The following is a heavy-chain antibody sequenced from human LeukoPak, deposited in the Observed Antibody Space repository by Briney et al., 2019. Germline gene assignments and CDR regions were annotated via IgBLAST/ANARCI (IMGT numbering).Heavy chain of an antibody. J-gene: IGHJ6*02. CDR2: IHSGGST. D-gene: IGHD3-3*01. V-gene: IGHV3-53*01. Sequence: GGSLRLSCAASGFIVSNYYMSWVRQAPGKGLEWVSVIHSGGSTYYADSVKGRFTISRDNSKNTLYLQMNSLRAEDTAVYYCGRDPSLDEYYYGIDVWGQGTTVTVSS. CDR3: GRDPSLDEYYYGIDV. CDR1: GFIVSNYY.